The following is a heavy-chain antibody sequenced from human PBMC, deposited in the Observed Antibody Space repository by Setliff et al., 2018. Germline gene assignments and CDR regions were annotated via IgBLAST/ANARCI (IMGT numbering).Heavy chain of an antibody. Sequence: ASVKVSCKASGYTFTSYGISWVRQAPGQGLEWMGGTIPSFGSTNYAQKFQDRVTIITDGSTSTAYMELSSLRTEDTAVYYRAREGVDTRSSTDYRYYMDVWGKGTTVTVSS. CDR2: TIPSFGST. CDR1: GYTFTSYG. V-gene: IGHV1-69*05. D-gene: IGHD5-18*01. J-gene: IGHJ6*03. CDR3: AREGVDTRSSTDYRYYMDV.